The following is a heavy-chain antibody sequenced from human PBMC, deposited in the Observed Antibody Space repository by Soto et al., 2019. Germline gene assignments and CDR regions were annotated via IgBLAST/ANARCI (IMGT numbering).Heavy chain of an antibody. CDR1: GGSINSYW. V-gene: IGHV4-4*07. Sequence: SETLSLTCSVSGGSINSYWWSWIRQPAGKGLEWIGRVYSSGTTDYNHSLNSRATLSVETSKNQFSLKMSSVTAADTAVYYCARDIGSYAYGEGYWGQGIQVTVS. CDR2: VYSSGTT. D-gene: IGHD3-10*01. J-gene: IGHJ4*02. CDR3: ARDIGSYAYGEGY.